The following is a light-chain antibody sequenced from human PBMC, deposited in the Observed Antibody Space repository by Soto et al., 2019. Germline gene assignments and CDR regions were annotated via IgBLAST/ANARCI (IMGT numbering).Light chain of an antibody. CDR3: QPYNNWPLT. CDR2: DTS. J-gene: IGKJ4*01. V-gene: IGKV3-15*01. Sequence: VMRQSPATLYVSPGEGATLSCRASQGIGDTLAWYQRKPGQTPRLLIYDTSTRATGVPTRFSGSRSGAEFTLTINSLQSEDFAVYYCQPYNNWPLTFGGGTKVDIK. CDR1: QGIGDT.